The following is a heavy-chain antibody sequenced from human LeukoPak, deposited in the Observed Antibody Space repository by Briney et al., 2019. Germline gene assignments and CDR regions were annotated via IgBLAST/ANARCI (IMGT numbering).Heavy chain of an antibody. CDR3: AGVHSSTTRIAFDI. CDR2: IYYSGST. D-gene: IGHD6-13*01. Sequence: PETLSLTCAVPGDSISSYYWSWIRQPPGKGLERVGHIYYSGSTNYNPSLESRVTISVDTSKNQFSLKLSSVTAADTAVYYCAGVHSSTTRIAFDIWGQGTMVTVSS. CDR1: GDSISSYY. V-gene: IGHV4-59*01. J-gene: IGHJ3*02.